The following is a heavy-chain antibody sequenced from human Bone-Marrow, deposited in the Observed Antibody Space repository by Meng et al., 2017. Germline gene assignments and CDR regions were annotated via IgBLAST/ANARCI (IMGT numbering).Heavy chain of an antibody. D-gene: IGHD5-24*01. Sequence: QVQLQESGPGLVKPSQTLSLTCTVSGGSISSGDYYWSWIRQPPGRGLEWIGYIYYSGSTYYNPSLRSRVTISVDTSKNQFSLILTSVTAADTAVYFCARVETATTNPYFDYWGPGTLVTVSS. CDR3: ARVETATTNPYFDY. CDR1: GGSISSGDYY. J-gene: IGHJ4*02. V-gene: IGHV4-30-4*01. CDR2: IYYSGST.